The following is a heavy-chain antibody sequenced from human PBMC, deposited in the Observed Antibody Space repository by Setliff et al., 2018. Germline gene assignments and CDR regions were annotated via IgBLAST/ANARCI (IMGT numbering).Heavy chain of an antibody. D-gene: IGHD3-9*01. Sequence: SETLSLTCTVSGGSINSGGYYWSWIRQPAGKGLEWIGHFHTGGSTNYNRSLRSRVSISVDTSKNQFSLKLSSVTAADTAVYYCARTLYDYDILTGPGYYFDYWGQGTLVTVSS. CDR2: FHTGGST. CDR3: ARTLYDYDILTGPGYYFDY. CDR1: GGSINSGGYY. J-gene: IGHJ4*02. V-gene: IGHV4-61*09.